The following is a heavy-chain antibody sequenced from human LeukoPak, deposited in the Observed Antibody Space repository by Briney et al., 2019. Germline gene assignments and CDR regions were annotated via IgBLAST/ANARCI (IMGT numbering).Heavy chain of an antibody. CDR1: GGSISSSSYY. D-gene: IGHD2-2*01. CDR2: IYYSGST. Sequence: SETLSLTCTVSGGSISSSSYYWGWIRQPPGKGLEWIGSIYYSGSTYYNPSLKSRVTISVDTSKNQFSLKLSSVTAADTAVYYCASRYLYCSSTSCFDYWGQGTLVTVSS. CDR3: ASRYLYCSSTSCFDY. V-gene: IGHV4-39*01. J-gene: IGHJ4*02.